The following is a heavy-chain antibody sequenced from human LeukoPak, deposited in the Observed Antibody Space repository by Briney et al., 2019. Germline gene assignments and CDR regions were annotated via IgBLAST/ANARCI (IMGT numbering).Heavy chain of an antibody. CDR1: GGSISSSSYY. V-gene: IGHV4-39*07. CDR2: IYYSGST. D-gene: IGHD6-19*01. J-gene: IGHJ4*02. CDR3: ARDRVAVAVAGGGY. Sequence: SETLSLTCTVSGGSISSSSYYWGWIRQPPGMGREWIGSIYYSGSTYYNPSLKSRVTISIDTSKNQFSLKLSSVTAADTAVYYCARDRVAVAVAGGGYWGLGTLVTVSS.